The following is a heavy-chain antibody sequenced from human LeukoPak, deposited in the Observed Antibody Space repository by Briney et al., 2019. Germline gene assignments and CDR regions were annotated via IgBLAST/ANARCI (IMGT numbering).Heavy chain of an antibody. V-gene: IGHV3-30-3*01. CDR1: GFTFNSHW. CDR3: AREYTSGYYRTFDY. D-gene: IGHD3-22*01. CDR2: ISYDGSNK. Sequence: PGGSLRLSCAASGFTFNSHWMNWVRQAPGKGLEWVAIISYDGSNKAYADSVKGRFTISRDNSKNTLYLQMNSLRPADTAIYYCAREYTSGYYRTFDYWGQGTLVTVSS. J-gene: IGHJ4*02.